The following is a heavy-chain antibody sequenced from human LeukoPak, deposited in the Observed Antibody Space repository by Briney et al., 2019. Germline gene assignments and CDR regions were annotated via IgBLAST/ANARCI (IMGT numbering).Heavy chain of an antibody. V-gene: IGHV4-38-2*02. Sequence: PSETLSLTCTVSGYSISSGYYWGWIRQPPGKGLEWIGSIYHSGSTYYNPSLKSRVTISVDTSKNQFSLKLSSVTAADTAVYYCARGRRVFDPWGQGTLVTVSS. CDR2: IYHSGST. J-gene: IGHJ5*02. CDR1: GYSISSGYY. CDR3: ARGRRVFDP.